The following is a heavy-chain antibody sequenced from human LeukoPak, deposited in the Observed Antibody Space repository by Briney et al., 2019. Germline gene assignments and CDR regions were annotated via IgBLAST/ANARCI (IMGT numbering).Heavy chain of an antibody. CDR1: GGSISSGGYY. D-gene: IGHD2-8*01. CDR2: IYNSGST. Sequence: SQTLSLTCTVSGGSISSGGYYWNWIRQHPGKGLEWIGYIYNSGSTYYNPSLKSRSTISLDTSKNQISLKLSSVIAADTAVYYCARGYCTNGVCSSDYFDYWGQGTLVTVSS. J-gene: IGHJ4*02. CDR3: ARGYCTNGVCSSDYFDY. V-gene: IGHV4-31*03.